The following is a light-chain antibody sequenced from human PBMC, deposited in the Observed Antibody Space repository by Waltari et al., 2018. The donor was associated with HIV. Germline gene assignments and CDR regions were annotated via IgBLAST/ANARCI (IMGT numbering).Light chain of an antibody. CDR3: CSYAGSYTLV. V-gene: IGLV2-11*01. Sequence: QSALTQPRPVSGSPGQSVTISCTGTSSAVGGYTYISWYQHHPGKAPKLMIYDVSKRPTGVPDRFSGSKSGNTASLTISGLQAEDEADYYCCSYAGSYTLVFGGGTTLTVL. CDR2: DVS. J-gene: IGLJ2*01. CDR1: SSAVGGYTY.